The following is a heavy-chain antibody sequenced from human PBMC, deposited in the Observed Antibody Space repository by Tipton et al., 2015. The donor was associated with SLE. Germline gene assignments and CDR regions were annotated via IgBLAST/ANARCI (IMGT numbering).Heavy chain of an antibody. CDR1: GGSFSGY. V-gene: IGHV4-34*01. CDR3: ARDQGSSADSYYYGMDV. Sequence: TLSLTCAVYGGSFSGYWTWIRQPPGKGLEWIGEINHSGSTNYNPSLKSRVTISVDTSKIQFSLKLSSVTAADTAVYYCARDQGSSADSYYYGMDVWGQGTTVTVSS. D-gene: IGHD6-6*01. J-gene: IGHJ6*02. CDR2: INHSGST.